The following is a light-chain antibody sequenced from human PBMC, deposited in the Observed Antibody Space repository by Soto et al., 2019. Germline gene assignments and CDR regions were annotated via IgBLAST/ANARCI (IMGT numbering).Light chain of an antibody. V-gene: IGKV1-39*01. CDR1: QSISSY. J-gene: IGKJ5*01. Sequence: DIQMTQSPSSLSASVGARVTITCRASQSISSYLNWYQQKPGKAPKILIYAASSLQSGVPSRFSGSGSGTDFTLTISSLQPEDFATYYCQQSYSTLTLRQGTRLEIK. CDR2: AAS. CDR3: QQSYSTLT.